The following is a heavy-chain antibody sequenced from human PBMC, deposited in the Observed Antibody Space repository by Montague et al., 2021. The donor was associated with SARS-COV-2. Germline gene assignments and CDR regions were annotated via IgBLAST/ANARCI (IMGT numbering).Heavy chain of an antibody. CDR1: DDSINNKTYF. J-gene: IGHJ4*02. CDR2: IHYRGST. D-gene: IGHD3-10*01. V-gene: IGHV4-39*01. Sequence: SETLSLTCTVSDDSINNKTYFWDWIRQPPGKGLEWIGSIHYRGSTHYNPSLKSRLTISVDTSRNQFSLKLSSVTAADTAVYYCARRGSSVWGVTVSAELDYWGQGILVIVSS. CDR3: ARRGSSVWGVTVSAELDY.